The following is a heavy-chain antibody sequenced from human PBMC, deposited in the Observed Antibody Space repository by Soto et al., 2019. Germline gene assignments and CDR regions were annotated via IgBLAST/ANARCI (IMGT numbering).Heavy chain of an antibody. D-gene: IGHD1-26*01. Sequence: QVQLVQSGAEVKKPGASVKVSCKASGYTFTSYYMHWVRQSPGQGLEWMGIINPSGGSTSYAQKFQGRVTMTRDTSTSTVYMELSSLRSEDTAVYYCAYSWSYDGVFDYWGQGTLVTVSS. V-gene: IGHV1-46*01. CDR2: INPSGGST. CDR3: AYSWSYDGVFDY. J-gene: IGHJ4*02. CDR1: GYTFTSYY.